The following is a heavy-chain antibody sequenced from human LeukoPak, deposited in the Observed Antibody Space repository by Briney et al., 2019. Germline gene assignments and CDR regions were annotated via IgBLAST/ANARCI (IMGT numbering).Heavy chain of an antibody. CDR2: INHSGRT. V-gene: IGHV4-34*01. CDR1: GGSFSDHF. D-gene: IGHD2-2*01. Sequence: SSETLSLTCAVYGGSFSDHFWGWIRQPPGKGLEWIGEINHSGRTYYNPSLKSRVTISVDTSKNQFSLNLSSVTAADTAVYYCARDVVVVPAAIHYGMDVWGQGTTVTVSS. CDR3: ARDVVVVPAAIHYGMDV. J-gene: IGHJ6*02.